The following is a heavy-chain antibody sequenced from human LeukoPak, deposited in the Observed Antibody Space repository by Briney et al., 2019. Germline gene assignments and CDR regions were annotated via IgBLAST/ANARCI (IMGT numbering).Heavy chain of an antibody. CDR3: ASYYYDSGSSYGMDV. CDR2: IIPILGIA. D-gene: IGHD3-10*01. Sequence: SVKVSCKASGGTFSSYAISWVRQAPGQGLEWMGRIIPILGIANYAQKFQGRVTITADKSTSTAYMELSSLRSEDTAVYYCASYYYDSGSSYGMDVWGQGTTVTVSS. J-gene: IGHJ6*02. V-gene: IGHV1-69*04. CDR1: GGTFSSYA.